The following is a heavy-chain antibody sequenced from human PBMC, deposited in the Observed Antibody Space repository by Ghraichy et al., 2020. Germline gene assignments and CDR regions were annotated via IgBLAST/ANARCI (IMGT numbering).Heavy chain of an antibody. D-gene: IGHD6-6*01. J-gene: IGHJ4*02. CDR2: INPSGDTT. CDR1: RVTFSSYA. Sequence: GGSLRLSCAASRVTFSSYAMTWVRQAPGKGLEWVSAINPSGDTTYYADSVKGRFTISRDNSKNTLSLQMNGLRAEDTAVYFCAEAAARANWGQGTLVTVSS. CDR3: AEAAARAN. V-gene: IGHV3-23*01.